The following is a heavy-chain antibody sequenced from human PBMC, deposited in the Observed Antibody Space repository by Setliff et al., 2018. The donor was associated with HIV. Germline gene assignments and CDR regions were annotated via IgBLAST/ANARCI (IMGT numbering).Heavy chain of an antibody. D-gene: IGHD5-18*01. CDR1: GGSISTYH. Sequence: SSETLSLTCSVSGGSISTYHWSWIRQPPGKGLEWIGYIYKSGSTNYSPSLKSRVTISPGTSKNQFSLKLTSVTAADTAVYYCARLSDTAMASFDSWGQGSLVTVSS. CDR3: ARLSDTAMASFDS. J-gene: IGHJ4*02. V-gene: IGHV4-59*08. CDR2: IYKSGST.